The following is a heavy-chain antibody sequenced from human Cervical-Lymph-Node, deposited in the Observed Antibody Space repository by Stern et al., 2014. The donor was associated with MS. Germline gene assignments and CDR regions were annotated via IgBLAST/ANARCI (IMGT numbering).Heavy chain of an antibody. CDR2: ISPICGTA. Sequence: QVQLEDSGAEVKKPGSSVKVSCKASGFTFRSYAISWVRQAPGQGLEWMGGISPICGTATYAQKFQGRVTITADESTCPAYMEMSSLRFEDTAVYYCARGELKEGLVRGMDVWGQGTTVTVSS. CDR3: ARGELKEGLVRGMDV. D-gene: IGHD1-26*01. V-gene: IGHV1-69*01. CDR1: GFTFRSYA. J-gene: IGHJ6*02.